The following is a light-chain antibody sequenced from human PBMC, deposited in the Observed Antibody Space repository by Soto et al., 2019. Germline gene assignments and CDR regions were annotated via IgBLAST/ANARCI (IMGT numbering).Light chain of an antibody. Sequence: QAVVTQSPSASASLGASVKLTCTLSSGHNSYAIAWHQQQPEKGPRYLMKLNSDGSHSKGDGIPDRFSGSSSGAERYLTISSLQSEDEADYYCQTWGTGIRVFGGGTQLTVL. V-gene: IGLV4-69*01. CDR1: SGHNSYA. CDR3: QTWGTGIRV. CDR2: LNSDGSH. J-gene: IGLJ3*02.